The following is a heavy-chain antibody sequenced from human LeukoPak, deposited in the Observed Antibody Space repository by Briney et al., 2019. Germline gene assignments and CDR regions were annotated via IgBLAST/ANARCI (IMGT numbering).Heavy chain of an antibody. V-gene: IGHV4-4*07. Sequence: SETLSLTCTVSGGSISSYYWNWIRQPAGKGLEWIGHIYTSGSTNYNSSLKSRVTMSVDTSKNQFSVKLNSVIAADTAMYYCARESTIVGATMIWGQGTLVTVSS. CDR2: IYTSGST. D-gene: IGHD1-26*01. CDR1: GGSISSYY. CDR3: ARESTIVGATMI. J-gene: IGHJ4*02.